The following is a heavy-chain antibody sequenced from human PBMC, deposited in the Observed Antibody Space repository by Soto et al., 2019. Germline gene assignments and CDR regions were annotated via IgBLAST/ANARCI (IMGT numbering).Heavy chain of an antibody. J-gene: IGHJ4*02. D-gene: IGHD2-21*02. CDR3: ASGGDADY. Sequence: EVQLVESGGGLVQPGGSLRLSCVASGFTFDYYWMHWVRQAPGEGLMWVSRLQIDGSHPAYADSVKGRFTISRDNVKNTQNAKFNNPRTEDTAACYCASGGDADYGSQGTVVPVSS. V-gene: IGHV3-74*01. CDR2: LQIDGSHP. CDR1: GFTFDYYW.